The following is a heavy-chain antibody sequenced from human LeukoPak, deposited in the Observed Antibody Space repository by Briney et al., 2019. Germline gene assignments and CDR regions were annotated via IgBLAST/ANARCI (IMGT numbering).Heavy chain of an antibody. CDR2: IIPIFGTA. V-gene: IGHV1-69*13. CDR1: GGTFSSYA. CDR3: ARAELFGGIPYYFGY. J-gene: IGHJ4*02. D-gene: IGHD2-21*01. Sequence: SVKVSCKASGGTFSSYAISWVRQAPGQGLEWMGGIIPIFGTANYAQKFQGRVTITADESTSTAYMELSSLRFEDTAVYYCARAELFGGIPYYFGYWGQGTLVTVSS.